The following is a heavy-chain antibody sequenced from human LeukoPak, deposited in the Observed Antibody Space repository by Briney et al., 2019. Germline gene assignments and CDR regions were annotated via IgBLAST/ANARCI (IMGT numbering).Heavy chain of an antibody. CDR1: GGSFSGYY. V-gene: IGHV4-59*01. Sequence: SETLSLTCAVYGGSFSGYYWSWIRLPPGKPLEWIGYISDTGSTNYNPSLRSRVTISVDTSKNQFSLKLSSVTAADTALYYCARVDDWNALEYWGQGTLVTVSS. J-gene: IGHJ4*02. CDR2: ISDTGST. CDR3: ARVDDWNALEY. D-gene: IGHD1-1*01.